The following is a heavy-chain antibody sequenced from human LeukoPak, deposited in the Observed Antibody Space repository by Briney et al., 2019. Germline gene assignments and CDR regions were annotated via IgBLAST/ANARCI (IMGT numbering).Heavy chain of an antibody. CDR2: ISGSGGST. D-gene: IGHD2-2*03. CDR1: GFTFSSYA. V-gene: IGHV3-23*01. CDR3: AKPRCFGYCSSSDAFDI. J-gene: IGHJ3*02. Sequence: PGGSLRLSCAASGFTFSSYAMSWVRQAPGKGLEWVSAISGSGGSTYYADSVKGRFTISRDNSKNTLYLQMNSLRAEDTAVYYCAKPRCFGYCSSSDAFDIWGQGTMVTVSS.